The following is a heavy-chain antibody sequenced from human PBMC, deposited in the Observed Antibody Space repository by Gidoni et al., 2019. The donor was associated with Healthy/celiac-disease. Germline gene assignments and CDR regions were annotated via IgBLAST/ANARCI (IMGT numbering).Heavy chain of an antibody. CDR3: ARSYSSSSLIDY. CDR2: ISYDGSNK. V-gene: IGHV3-30-3*01. D-gene: IGHD6-6*01. Sequence: QVQPVESGGGVVEPGRSLRFSCAASGFTFSSYAMHWFRQAPGKGLEWVAVISYDGSNKYYAESVKGRFTISRDNSNDTLYLQMNGLRAEDTAVYYCARSYSSSSLIDYWGQGTLVTVSS. CDR1: GFTFSSYA. J-gene: IGHJ4*02.